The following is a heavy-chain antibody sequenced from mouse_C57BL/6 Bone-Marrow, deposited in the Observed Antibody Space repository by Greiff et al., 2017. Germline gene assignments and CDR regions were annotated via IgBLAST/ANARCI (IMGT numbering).Heavy chain of an antibody. CDR3: APGWWIGY. CDR1: GYTFTCHR. Sequence: VQLPSPPAELVKPGASVPLSCKASGYTFTCHRTHWVKQRPGRAIEWIGRIDPNSGGTTYNEKFKSKATLTVDKPSSTAYMQLSSLTSEDSAVAGCAPGWWIGYWGQGTSVTGSS. D-gene: IGHD1-1*02. CDR2: IDPNSGGT. V-gene: IGHV1-72*01. J-gene: IGHJ4*01.